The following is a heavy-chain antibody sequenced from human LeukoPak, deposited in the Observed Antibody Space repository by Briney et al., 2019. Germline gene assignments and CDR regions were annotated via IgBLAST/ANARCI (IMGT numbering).Heavy chain of an antibody. V-gene: IGHV4-30-2*01. CDR2: IYHSGST. CDR3: AREVVVPAAIWGADYYYGMDV. Sequence: SETLSLTRAVSGGSISSGGYSWSWIRQPPGKGLEWIGYIYHSGSTYYNPSLKSRVTISVDRSKNQFSLKLSSVTAADTAVYYCAREVVVPAAIWGADYYYGMDVWGQGTTVTVSS. J-gene: IGHJ6*02. D-gene: IGHD2-2*02. CDR1: GGSISSGGYS.